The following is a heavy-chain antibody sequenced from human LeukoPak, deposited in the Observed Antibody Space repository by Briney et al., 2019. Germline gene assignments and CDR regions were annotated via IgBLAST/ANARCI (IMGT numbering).Heavy chain of an antibody. CDR3: ARGDYYYYMDV. CDR1: GGSISGNY. CDR2: IYTSGTT. V-gene: IGHV4-4*07. J-gene: IGHJ6*03. Sequence: SETLSLTCTVSGGSISGNYWNWIRQPAGEGLQWIGRIYTSGTTNYNPSLKSRVTMSVDTSKTQFSLKLSSVTAADTAVYYCARGDYYYYMDVWGKGTTVIVSS.